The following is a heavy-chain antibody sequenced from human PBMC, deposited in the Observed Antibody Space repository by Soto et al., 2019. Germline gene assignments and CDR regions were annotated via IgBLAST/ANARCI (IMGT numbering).Heavy chain of an antibody. CDR1: GFTFSSYS. J-gene: IGHJ4*02. CDR2: ISSSSSYI. CDR3: ARDPGNSDARRKPDY. Sequence: GGSLRLSCAASGFTFSSYSMNWVRQAPGKGLEWVSSISSSSSYIYYADSVKGRFTISRDNAKNSLYLQMNSLRAEDTAVYYCARDPGNSDARRKPDYWGQGTLVTVSS. V-gene: IGHV3-21*01. D-gene: IGHD4-4*01.